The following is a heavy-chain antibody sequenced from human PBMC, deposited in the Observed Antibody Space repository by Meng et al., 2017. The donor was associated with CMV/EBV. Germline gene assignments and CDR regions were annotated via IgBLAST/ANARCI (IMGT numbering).Heavy chain of an antibody. CDR3: AHRPYYYDSSGYPEDGPGGFDY. CDR2: IYWDDDK. Sequence: QITLKGSGPTLVKPTQTLPLTCTFSGFSLSTSGVGVGWIRQPPGKALEWLALIYWDDDKRYSPSLKSRLTITKDTSKNQVVLTMTNMDPVDTATYYCAHRPYYYDSSGYPEDGPGGFDYWGQGTLVTVSS. D-gene: IGHD3-22*01. V-gene: IGHV2-5*02. J-gene: IGHJ4*02. CDR1: GFSLSTSGVG.